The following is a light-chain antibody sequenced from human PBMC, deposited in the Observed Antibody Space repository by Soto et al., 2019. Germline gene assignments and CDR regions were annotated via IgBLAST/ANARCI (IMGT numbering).Light chain of an antibody. J-gene: IGKJ5*01. Sequence: EIVLTQSPATLSLSPGERATLSCRTSQTIRGLLNWYQQRPGQAPRLLIYDTSNRATDIPARFSGSGSGTDFILTISSLDPDEFGVYFCQQRHNWPITFGQWTRLDIK. V-gene: IGKV3-11*01. CDR2: DTS. CDR3: QQRHNWPIT. CDR1: QTIRGL.